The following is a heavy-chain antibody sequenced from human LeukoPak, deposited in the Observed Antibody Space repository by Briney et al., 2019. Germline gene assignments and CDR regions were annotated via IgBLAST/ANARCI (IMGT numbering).Heavy chain of an antibody. CDR2: IYPGHSDT. CDR3: ARRRGNYYGSGSYYSYGMDV. V-gene: IGHV5-51*01. Sequence: ESPTISCNASGYSFTSYSIGWVPQMPPKPRECMAIIYPGHSDTRYSPSFQGQVTISADKSISPAYLQWSSLKASDTAMYYCARRRGNYYGSGSYYSYGMDVWGQGTTVTVSS. J-gene: IGHJ6*02. D-gene: IGHD3-10*01. CDR1: GYSFTSYS.